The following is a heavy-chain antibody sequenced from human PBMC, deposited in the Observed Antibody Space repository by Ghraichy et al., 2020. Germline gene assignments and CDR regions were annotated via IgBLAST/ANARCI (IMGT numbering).Heavy chain of an antibody. D-gene: IGHD7-27*01. CDR2: ISSGSSTI. V-gene: IGHV3-48*04. CDR1: GFTFSTYS. J-gene: IGHJ6*02. Sequence: GGSRRLSCAASGFTFSTYSMTWVRQAPGKGLEWVSYISSGSSTIYYADSVKGRFTISRDNAKNSLYLQMNSLTVEDTAMYYCARGPWGGSYYYGMDVWGQGTTVTVSS. CDR3: ARGPWGGSYYYGMDV.